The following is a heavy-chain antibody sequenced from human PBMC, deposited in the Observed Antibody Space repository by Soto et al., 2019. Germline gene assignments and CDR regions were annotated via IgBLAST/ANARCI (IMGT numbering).Heavy chain of an antibody. CDR1: GYSFTSYW. V-gene: IGHV5-51*01. J-gene: IGHJ5*02. Sequence: GESLKISCKGSGYSFTSYWIGWVRQMPGKGLEWMGIIYPGDSDTRYSPSFQGQVTISADKSISTAYLQWSSLKASDTATYYCARRYDGSARYYGWFDPWGQGTLVTVSS. CDR2: IYPGDSDT. D-gene: IGHD3-22*01. CDR3: ARRYDGSARYYGWFDP.